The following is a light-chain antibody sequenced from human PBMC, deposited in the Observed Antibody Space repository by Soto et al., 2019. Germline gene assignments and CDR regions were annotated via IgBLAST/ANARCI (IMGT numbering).Light chain of an antibody. CDR2: DAS. J-gene: IGKJ5*01. CDR1: QNIRNL. Sequence: IQRSPSPSTLSASVGESVTIPCRASQNIRNLLAWYQQKPGKAPNPLIYDASSLKSGVPSRFSGSGSGTDFTLTISSLFPYDFATYFFHQSYSTPLTVGPGTRLEIK. CDR3: HQSYSTPLT. V-gene: IGKV1-39*01.